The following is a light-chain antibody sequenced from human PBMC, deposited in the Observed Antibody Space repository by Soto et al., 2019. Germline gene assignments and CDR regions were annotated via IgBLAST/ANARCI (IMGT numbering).Light chain of an antibody. CDR1: SSDVGGYNF. V-gene: IGLV2-14*03. Sequence: SVLTQPASVSGSPGQSITISCTGTSSDVGGYNFVSWYQQHPGNAPKLIIHEVLNRPSGVSSRFSGSKSGNTASLTISGLQAEDDAVYYCCSHSASIHWVFGGGTQLTVL. J-gene: IGLJ3*02. CDR3: CSHSASIHWV. CDR2: EVL.